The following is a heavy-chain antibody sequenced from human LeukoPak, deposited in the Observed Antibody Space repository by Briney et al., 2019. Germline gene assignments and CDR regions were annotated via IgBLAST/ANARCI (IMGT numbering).Heavy chain of an antibody. V-gene: IGHV3-48*03. Sequence: GGSLRLSCAASGFTFSSYEMNCVRQAPGRELEWVSYISSGRTIYYADSVKGRFTISRDNAKNSLYLQMNSLRAEDTAVYYCAELGITMIGGVWGKGTTVTISS. D-gene: IGHD3-10*02. J-gene: IGHJ6*04. CDR2: ISSGRTI. CDR1: GFTFSSYE. CDR3: AELGITMIGGV.